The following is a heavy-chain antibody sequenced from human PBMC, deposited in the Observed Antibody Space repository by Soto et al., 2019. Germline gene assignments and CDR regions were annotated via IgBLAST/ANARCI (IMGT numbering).Heavy chain of an antibody. CDR1: GFSFRSYW. CDR2: INSDGSSS. V-gene: IGHV3-74*01. CDR3: ARVVTHYNGSYRTIDY. Sequence: GGSLRLSCAASGFSFRSYWMHWVRQAPGKGLVWVSRINSDGSSSTYADSVKGRFTISRDNAKNTLYLQMNSLRAEDTAVYYCARVVTHYNGSYRTIDYWGQGTLVTVSS. J-gene: IGHJ4*02. D-gene: IGHD1-26*01.